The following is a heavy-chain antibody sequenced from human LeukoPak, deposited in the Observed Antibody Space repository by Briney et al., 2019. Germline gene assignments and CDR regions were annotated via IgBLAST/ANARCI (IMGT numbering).Heavy chain of an antibody. CDR3: ARGGPDSSDYSSLFDY. CDR2: INSDGSSR. D-gene: IGHD3-22*01. Sequence: GGSLRLSCAASGFTFSSYWMHWVRQVPGKGLVWVSRINSDGSSRHYADSVKGRFTISRDNAKNTLHLQMTSLRAEDTAVYYCARGGPDSSDYSSLFDYWGRGTLVTVSS. V-gene: IGHV3-74*01. CDR1: GFTFSSYW. J-gene: IGHJ4*02.